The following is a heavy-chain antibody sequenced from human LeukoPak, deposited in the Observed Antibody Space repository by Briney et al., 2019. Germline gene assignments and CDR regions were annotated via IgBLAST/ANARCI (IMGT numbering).Heavy chain of an antibody. J-gene: IGHJ5*02. CDR3: ARAGGYCSSTSCYNWVDP. V-gene: IGHV3-74*01. CDR2: INPEGSRT. D-gene: IGHD2-2*01. Sequence: PGGSLTLSCAASGFTFSSNWMHWVRQAPGKGMVWVARINPEGSRTSYADSVKGRFTTSRDNAKNTLYLQMNSLRAEGTAVYYCARAGGYCSSTSCYNWVDPWGQGTLVTVSS. CDR1: GFTFSSNW.